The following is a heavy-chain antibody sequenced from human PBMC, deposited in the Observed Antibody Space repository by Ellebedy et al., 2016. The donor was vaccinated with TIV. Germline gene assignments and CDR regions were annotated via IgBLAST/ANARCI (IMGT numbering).Heavy chain of an antibody. CDR2: VWHDGTNK. CDR3: ARDLPPVLDWLSSSGAFDF. V-gene: IGHV3-33*01. D-gene: IGHD3-9*01. Sequence: PGGSLRLSCAASGFTFSSYTIHWVRQAPGRGLEWVAVVWHDGTNKFYADSVKGRFTISRDNSKNTVSLQMDSLRVEDTALYYCARDLPPVLDWLSSSGAFDFWGPGTMVTVSS. CDR1: GFTFSSYT. J-gene: IGHJ3*01.